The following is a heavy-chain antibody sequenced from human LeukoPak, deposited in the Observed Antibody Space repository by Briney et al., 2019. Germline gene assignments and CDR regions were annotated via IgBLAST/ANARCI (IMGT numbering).Heavy chain of an antibody. J-gene: IGHJ4*02. D-gene: IGHD3-22*01. CDR3: AREGTYYYDSSFSL. CDR1: GGSISSYY. V-gene: IGHV4-4*07. CDR2: IYTSGST. Sequence: NPSEILSLTCTVSGGSISSYYWSWIRQPAGKGLEWIGRIYTSGSTNYNPSLKSRVSMSVDTSKNQFSLKLSSVTAADTAVYYCAREGTYYYDSSFSLWGQGTLVTVSS.